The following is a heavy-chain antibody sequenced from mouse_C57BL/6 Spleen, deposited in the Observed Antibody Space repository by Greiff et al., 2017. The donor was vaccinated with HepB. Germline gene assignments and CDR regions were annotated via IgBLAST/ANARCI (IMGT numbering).Heavy chain of an antibody. CDR1: GYTFTSYT. V-gene: IGHV1-4*01. CDR2: INPSSGYT. Sequence: QVQLKESGAELARPGASVKMSCKASGYTFTSYTMHWVKQRPGQGLEWIGYINPSSGYTKYNQKFKDKATLTADKSSSTAYMQLSSLTSEDSTVYYCARKGISSMDYWGQGTSVTVSS. J-gene: IGHJ4*01. CDR3: ARKGISSMDY.